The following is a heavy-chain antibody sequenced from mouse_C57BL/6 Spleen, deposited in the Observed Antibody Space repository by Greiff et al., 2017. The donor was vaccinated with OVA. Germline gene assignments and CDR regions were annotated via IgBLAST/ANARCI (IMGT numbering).Heavy chain of an antibody. CDR1: GYSITSGYD. D-gene: IGHD2-4*01. J-gene: IGHJ2*01. V-gene: IGHV3-1*01. Sequence: EVKVVESGPGMVKPSQSLSLTCTVTGYSITSGYDWHWIRHFPGNKLEWMGYISYSGSTNYNPSLKSRISITHDTSKNHFFLKLNSVTTEDTATYYCARCDYDGFDYWGQGTTLTVSS. CDR2: ISYSGST. CDR3: ARCDYDGFDY.